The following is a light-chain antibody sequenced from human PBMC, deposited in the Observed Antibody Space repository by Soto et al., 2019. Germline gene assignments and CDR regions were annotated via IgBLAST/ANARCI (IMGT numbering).Light chain of an antibody. CDR2: GAS. Sequence: EIVLTQSRGTLSLSPGERATLSCRASQSVSSSYLAWYQQKPGQTPRLLIYGASSRATGIPDRFSGSGSGTDFTLTISRLEPEDFAVYYCQQYGGSYTFGQGTKLEIK. CDR3: QQYGGSYT. J-gene: IGKJ2*01. CDR1: QSVSSSY. V-gene: IGKV3-20*01.